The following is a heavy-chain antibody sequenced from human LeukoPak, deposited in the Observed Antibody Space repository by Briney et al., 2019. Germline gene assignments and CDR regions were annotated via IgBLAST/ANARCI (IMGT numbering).Heavy chain of an antibody. Sequence: GASVKVSCKASGYTFTGYYMHWVRQAPGQGLEWMGWINPNSGGTHNAKKFQAWVTLTRDTSISTADMELSRLRCEDAAVYYCARGAQLWGGEFDYWGQGTLVTVSS. D-gene: IGHD5-18*01. CDR1: GYTFTGYY. CDR2: INPNSGGT. V-gene: IGHV1-2*04. CDR3: ARGAQLWGGEFDY. J-gene: IGHJ4*02.